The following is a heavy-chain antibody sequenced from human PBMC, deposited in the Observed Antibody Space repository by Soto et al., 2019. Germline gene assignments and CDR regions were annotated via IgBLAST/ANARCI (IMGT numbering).Heavy chain of an antibody. CDR3: ARDQVRGTFGVVILHYGMDV. V-gene: IGHV4-34*01. CDR2: INHRGST. CDR1: GGSFSGYY. Sequence: SATLSLTCAVYGGSFSGYYWSWIRQPPGKGLEWMGEINHRGSTNYNPSLKSRVTISVDTSKNQFSLKLSSVTAADTAVYYCARDQVRGTFGVVILHYGMDVWGQGTTVT. D-gene: IGHD3-3*01. J-gene: IGHJ6*02.